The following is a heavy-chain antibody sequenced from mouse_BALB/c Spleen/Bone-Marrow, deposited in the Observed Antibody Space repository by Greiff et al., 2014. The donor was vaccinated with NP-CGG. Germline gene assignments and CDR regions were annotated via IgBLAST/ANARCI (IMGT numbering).Heavy chain of an antibody. Sequence: VQLQQSGAELVKPGASVKLSCTASGFNVKDTYMHWVKQRPEQGLEWIGRIDTANGNTKYDPKFQGKATITADTSSNTAYLQLSSLTSEDTAVYYCTRYGNGLMDYWGQGTSVTVSS. D-gene: IGHD2-1*01. CDR2: IDTANGNT. CDR1: GFNVKDTY. J-gene: IGHJ4*01. CDR3: TRYGNGLMDY. V-gene: IGHV14-3*02.